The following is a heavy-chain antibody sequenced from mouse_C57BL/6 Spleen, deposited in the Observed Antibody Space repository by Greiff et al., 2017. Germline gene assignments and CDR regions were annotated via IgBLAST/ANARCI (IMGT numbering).Heavy chain of an antibody. CDR1: GYAFSSYW. CDR3: AREGYDYDTHYYAMDY. Sequence: QVQLQQSGAELVKPGASVKISCKASGYAFSSYWMNWVKQRPGKGLEWIGQIYPGDGDTNYNGKFKGKATLTADKSSSTAYMQLSSLTSEDSAVYFCAREGYDYDTHYYAMDYWGQGTSVTVSS. CDR2: IYPGDGDT. V-gene: IGHV1-80*01. J-gene: IGHJ4*01. D-gene: IGHD2-4*01.